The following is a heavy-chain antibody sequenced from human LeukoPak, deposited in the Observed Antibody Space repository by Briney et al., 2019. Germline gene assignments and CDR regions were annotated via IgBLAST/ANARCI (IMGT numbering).Heavy chain of an antibody. CDR1: GGSISSYY. V-gene: IGHV4-59*01. D-gene: IGHD5-18*01. Sequence: SETLSLTCTVSGGSISSYYWSWIRRPPGKGLEWIGYIYYSGSTNYNPSLKSRVTISVDTSKNQFSLKLSSVTAADTAVYYCARVDTAILPYFDYWGQGTLVTVSS. J-gene: IGHJ4*02. CDR2: IYYSGST. CDR3: ARVDTAILPYFDY.